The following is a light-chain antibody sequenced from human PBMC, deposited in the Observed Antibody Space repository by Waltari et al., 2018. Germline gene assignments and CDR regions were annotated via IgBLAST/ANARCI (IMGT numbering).Light chain of an antibody. CDR2: DVS. J-gene: IGLJ3*02. CDR1: SSNFGGYNY. V-gene: IGLV2-14*03. CDR3: SSSTSSSTPV. Sequence: QSALTQPASVSGSPGQSITISCTGTSSNFGGYNYVPWYQQHTGKAPKIIIYDVSNRPSGVSNRVSGSKAGNRASLTISGLQAEDEADYYCSSSTSSSTPVFGGGTKLIVL.